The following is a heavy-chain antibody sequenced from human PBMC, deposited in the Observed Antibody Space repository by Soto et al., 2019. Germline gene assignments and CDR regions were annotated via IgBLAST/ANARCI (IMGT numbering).Heavy chain of an antibody. Sequence: SGPTLVNPTQTLTLTCTFSGFSLSTSGVAVGWIRQPPGKALEWLAVIYWDDDKRYSPSLKSRLTISRDNSKIQVVFTMTNMDPLDTATYYCARRPGINFYYGLDVWGQGTTVTVSS. V-gene: IGHV2-5*02. CDR2: IYWDDDK. CDR3: ARRPGINFYYGLDV. J-gene: IGHJ6*02. CDR1: GFSLSTSGVA.